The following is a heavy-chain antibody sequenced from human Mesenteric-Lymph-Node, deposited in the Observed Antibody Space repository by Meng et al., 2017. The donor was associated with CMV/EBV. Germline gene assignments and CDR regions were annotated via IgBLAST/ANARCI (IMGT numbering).Heavy chain of an antibody. V-gene: IGHV1-46*01. D-gene: IGHD5-12*01. CDR1: GYTFTSYY. J-gene: IGHJ6*02. CDR2: INPSGGST. Sequence: ASVTVSCKASGYTFTSYYMHWVRQAPGQGLEWMGIINPSGGSTSYAQKFQGRVTMTRDTSTSTVYMELSSPRSEDTAVYYCARAVATTKQYYYYYGMDVWGQGTTVTVSS. CDR3: ARAVATTKQYYYYYGMDV.